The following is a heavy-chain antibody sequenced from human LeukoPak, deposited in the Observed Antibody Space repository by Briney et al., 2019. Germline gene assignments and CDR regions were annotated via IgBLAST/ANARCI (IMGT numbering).Heavy chain of an antibody. J-gene: IGHJ4*02. D-gene: IGHD5-18*01. V-gene: IGHV4-59*08. CDR1: GXSISNYY. Sequence: PSETLSLTCTVSGXSISNYYWGWIRQPPGKGLESIGYIYYSGSTNYNPSLKSRVTISVDTSKNQFSLKLSSVTAADTAVYYCARHPARYSYGSNFDYWGQGTLVTVSS. CDR3: ARHPARYSYGSNFDY. CDR2: IYYSGST.